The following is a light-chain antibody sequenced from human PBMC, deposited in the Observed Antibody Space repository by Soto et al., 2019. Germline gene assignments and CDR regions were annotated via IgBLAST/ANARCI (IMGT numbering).Light chain of an antibody. J-gene: IGLJ6*01. CDR2: EVV. CDR3: KSYAGSNTYV. CDR1: KSDIGVYDF. V-gene: IGLV2-8*01. Sequence: QPVLTQPPSASVSRGQSVTIYCTGTKSDIGVYDFVSWYQHHPGKAPRLIIYEVVQRPSGVPDRFSGSKSGNTASLTVSGLQAADEADYFCKSYAGSNTYVFGSGTKVTVL.